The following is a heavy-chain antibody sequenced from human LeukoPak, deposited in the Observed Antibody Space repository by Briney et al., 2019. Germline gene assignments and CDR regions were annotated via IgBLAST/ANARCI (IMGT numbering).Heavy chain of an antibody. CDR1: GGSISSSSYY. Sequence: SETLSLTCTVSGGSISSSSYYWGWIRQPPGKGLEWIGSIYYSGSTYYNPSLKSRVTISVDTSKNQFSLKLSSVTAADTAVYYCARDSVVVVAATPNWFDPWGQGTLVTVSS. CDR3: ARDSVVVVAATPNWFDP. D-gene: IGHD2-15*01. J-gene: IGHJ5*02. V-gene: IGHV4-39*07. CDR2: IYYSGST.